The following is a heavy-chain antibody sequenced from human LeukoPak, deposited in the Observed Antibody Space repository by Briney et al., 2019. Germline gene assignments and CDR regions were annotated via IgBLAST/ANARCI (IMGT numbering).Heavy chain of an antibody. J-gene: IGHJ4*02. CDR2: IWYDGSNK. D-gene: IGHD1-26*01. Sequence: GGSLRLSCAASGFTVSSNYMSWVRQAPGKGLEWVAVIWYDGSNKYYADSVKGRFTISRDNSKNTLYLQMNSLRAEDTAVYYCARENSGSYPSNSRRWAYFDYWGQGTLVTVSS. V-gene: IGHV3-33*08. CDR3: ARENSGSYPSNSRRWAYFDY. CDR1: GFTVSSNY.